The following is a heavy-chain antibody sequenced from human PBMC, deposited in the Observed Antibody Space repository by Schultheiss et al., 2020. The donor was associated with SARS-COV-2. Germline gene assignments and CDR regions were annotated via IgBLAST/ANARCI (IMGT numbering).Heavy chain of an antibody. V-gene: IGHV4-59*12. CDR2: IYYSGST. CDR3: ARGYASNSRDFDY. J-gene: IGHJ4*02. D-gene: IGHD2/OR15-2a*01. Sequence: SETLSLTCTVSGGSISSYYWSWIRQPPGKGLEWIGYIYYSGSTNYNPSLKSRVTISVDTSKNQFSLKLSSVTAADTAVYYCARGYASNSRDFDYWGQGTLVTVSS. CDR1: GGSISSYY.